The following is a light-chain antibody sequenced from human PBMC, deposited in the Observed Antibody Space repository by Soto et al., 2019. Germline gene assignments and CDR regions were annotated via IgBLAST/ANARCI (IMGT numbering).Light chain of an antibody. CDR2: DAS. CDR1: DNIFTY. J-gene: IGKJ1*01. Sequence: IRMTQSPSTLSASVGDRVTVTCRASDNIFTYVAWYQHRAGGAPKLLIFDASTLQSGVPPRFSGGGSGTDFTLTINGLQPEDSASHYCQHYTLYSGPFGQGTYV. CDR3: QHYTLYSGP. V-gene: IGKV1-5*01.